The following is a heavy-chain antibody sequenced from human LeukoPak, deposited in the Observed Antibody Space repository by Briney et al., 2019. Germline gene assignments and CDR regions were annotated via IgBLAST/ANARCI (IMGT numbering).Heavy chain of an antibody. V-gene: IGHV3-23*01. Sequence: GGSLRLSCAASGFTFSNYAMSWVRQAPGKGLEWVSHISGSGGDTYYADSVKGRFTISRDNSKNTLYLQMNSLRADDTALYYCVKEGYSSSWANFDYWGQGTLVTVSS. CDR3: VKEGYSSSWANFDY. D-gene: IGHD6-13*01. CDR1: GFTFSNYA. CDR2: ISGSGGDT. J-gene: IGHJ4*02.